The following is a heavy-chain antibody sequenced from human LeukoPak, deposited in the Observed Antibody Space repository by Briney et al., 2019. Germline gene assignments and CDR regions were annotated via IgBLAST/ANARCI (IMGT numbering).Heavy chain of an antibody. J-gene: IGHJ4*02. CDR2: ISWNSGSI. CDR1: GFTFDDYA. Sequence: PGGSLRLSCAASGFTFDDYAMHWVRQAPGKGLEWVSGISWNSGSIGYADSVKGRFTISRDNAKNTLYLQMNSLRAEDTAVYYCVRSLYNSSSCYWGQGTLVTVSS. V-gene: IGHV3-9*01. D-gene: IGHD6-6*01. CDR3: VRSLYNSSSCY.